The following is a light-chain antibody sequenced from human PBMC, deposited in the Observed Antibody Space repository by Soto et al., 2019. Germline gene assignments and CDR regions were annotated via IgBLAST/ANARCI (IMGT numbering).Light chain of an antibody. CDR1: QNVLSD. J-gene: IGKJ1*01. Sequence: EILLTQSPATLSVSPGETATFSCRASQNVLSDLAWYQQKPGQAPRLLVYGATTRATDAPAKFRGSGSGTEFSLTISSLQSEDFATYYCQQYRSWPRTFGQGSKVEI. CDR2: GAT. V-gene: IGKV3-15*01. CDR3: QQYRSWPRT.